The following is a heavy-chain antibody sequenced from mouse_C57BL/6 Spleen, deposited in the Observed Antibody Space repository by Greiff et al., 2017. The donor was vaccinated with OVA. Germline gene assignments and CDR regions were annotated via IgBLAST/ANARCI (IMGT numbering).Heavy chain of an antibody. CDR1: GFTFSSYA. CDR2: ISDGGSYT. Sequence: EVQLVESGGGLVKPGGSLKLSCAASGFTFSSYAMSWVRQTPEKRLEWVATISDGGSYTYYPDNVKGRFTISRDNAKNNLYLQRSHLKSEDTAMYYCARDNHYYGSSYWYFDVWGTGTTVTVSS. D-gene: IGHD1-1*01. CDR3: ARDNHYYGSSYWYFDV. V-gene: IGHV5-4*01. J-gene: IGHJ1*03.